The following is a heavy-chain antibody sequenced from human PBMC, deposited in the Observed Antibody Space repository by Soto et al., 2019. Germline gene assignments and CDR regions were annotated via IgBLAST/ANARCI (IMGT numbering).Heavy chain of an antibody. CDR3: ARSFGWYAIDY. D-gene: IGHD6-19*01. CDR1: GVSISSNYY. Sequence: QVLLQESGPGLVQPSGTLSLSCVVSGVSISSNYYWGWVRQPPGKGLEWLGDIFHIGSVNYNPSLKSRVTISMDKSQNQFSLKVNSVTAADTAVYYCARSFGWYAIDYWGQGTLVIVSS. J-gene: IGHJ4*02. CDR2: IFHIGSV. V-gene: IGHV4-4*02.